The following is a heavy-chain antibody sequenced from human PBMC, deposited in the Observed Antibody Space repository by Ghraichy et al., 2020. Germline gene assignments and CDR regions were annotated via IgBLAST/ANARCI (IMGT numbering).Heavy chain of an antibody. CDR1: GGSIRSYY. CDR3: ARAGGQLEYYYYYGMDV. D-gene: IGHD2-2*01. V-gene: IGHV4-59*01. Sequence: SQTLSLTCTVSGGSIRSYYWSWIRQPPGKGLEWIGYIYYSGSTNDNPSLKSRVTISVDTSKNQFSLKLSSVTAADTAVNYCARAGGQLEYYYYYGMDVWGQGTTVTVYS. J-gene: IGHJ6*02. CDR2: IYYSGST.